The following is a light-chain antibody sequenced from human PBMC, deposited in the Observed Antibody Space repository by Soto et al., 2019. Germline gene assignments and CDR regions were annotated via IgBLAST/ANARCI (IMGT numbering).Light chain of an antibody. J-gene: IGKJ4*01. CDR1: QTVRSSF. CDR3: HQYGSSPLT. CDR2: GAS. Sequence: DIALTQSPGTLSLSPGDRATLSCRASQTVRSSFLAWYQQKPGLAPRLLIYGASSRATGIPDRFSGSGSGADFTLTISRLEPEDFAVYYCHQYGSSPLTFGGGTKVDIK. V-gene: IGKV3-20*01.